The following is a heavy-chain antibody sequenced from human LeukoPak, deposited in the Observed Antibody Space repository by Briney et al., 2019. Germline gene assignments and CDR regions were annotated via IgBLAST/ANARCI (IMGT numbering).Heavy chain of an antibody. D-gene: IGHD6-19*01. V-gene: IGHV4-61*01. Sequence: SETLSLTCTVSGGSVSSGSYYWSWTRQPPGQGLEWIGYIYYSGSTNYNPSLKSRVTISVDTSKNQFSLKLSSVTAADTAVYYCASFGYSSGWSIDYWGQGSLVTVSS. CDR1: GGSVSSGSYY. CDR2: IYYSGST. CDR3: ASFGYSSGWSIDY. J-gene: IGHJ4*02.